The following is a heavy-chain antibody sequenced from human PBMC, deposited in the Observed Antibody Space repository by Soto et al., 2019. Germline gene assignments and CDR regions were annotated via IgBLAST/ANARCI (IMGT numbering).Heavy chain of an antibody. Sequence: EVQLLESGGGLVQPGGSLRLSCAASGFTFSSYAMSWVRQAPGKGLEWVSAISGSGGSTYYADSVKGRFTISRDNSKKTLYLQMNSLRAEDTAVYYWAKEEVGATGGLDYWGQGTLVTVSS. V-gene: IGHV3-23*01. CDR2: ISGSGGST. D-gene: IGHD1-26*01. J-gene: IGHJ4*02. CDR3: AKEEVGATGGLDY. CDR1: GFTFSSYA.